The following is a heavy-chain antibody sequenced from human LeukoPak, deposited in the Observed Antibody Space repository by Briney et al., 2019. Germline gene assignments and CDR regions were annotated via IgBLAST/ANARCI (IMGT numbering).Heavy chain of an antibody. V-gene: IGHV1-3*01. CDR2: INSGNGNT. CDR3: AREWLSSGDSHYSH. J-gene: IGHJ4*02. D-gene: IGHD2-15*01. CDR1: GYTFTNYA. Sequence: GASVKVSCKASGYTFTNYAIHWVRQAPGQRLDWMGWINSGNGNTKYSQELQGRVAINRDTSATTAYMELSSLRSDDTALYYCAREWLSSGDSHYSHWGQGTLVTVSS.